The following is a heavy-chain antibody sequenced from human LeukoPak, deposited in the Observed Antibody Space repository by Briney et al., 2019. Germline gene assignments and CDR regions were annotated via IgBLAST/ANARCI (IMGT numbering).Heavy chain of an antibody. Sequence: GGSPRLSCTTSGFTFGDYAINWVRQAPGKGLEWVGFIGSKAYGGPAEFAASMKGRFTISRDDSKGVAYLQMNSLTTDDTAVYYCTRTGLITVADYFDSWGQGTLVTVSS. V-gene: IGHV3-49*04. D-gene: IGHD6-19*01. J-gene: IGHJ4*02. CDR3: TRTGLITVADYFDS. CDR1: GFTFGDYA. CDR2: IGSKAYGGPA.